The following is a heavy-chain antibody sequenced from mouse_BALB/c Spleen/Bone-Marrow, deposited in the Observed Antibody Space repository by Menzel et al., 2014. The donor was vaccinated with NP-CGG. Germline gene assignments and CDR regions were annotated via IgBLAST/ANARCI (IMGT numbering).Heavy chain of an antibody. CDR3: TRQSHEWVWFPY. D-gene: IGHD1-3*01. CDR2: IIRGVFFL. CDR1: GFTFSSYG. J-gene: IGHJ3*01. V-gene: IGHV5-6*01. Sequence: VLLGSSWVSFVKPGGSLKLSCAASGFTFSSYGMSWVRQTPDKRLEWVATIIRGVFFLLYPDSVKGRFTISRDNAKNTLSLQMSTLKSEDTAMYYCTRQSHEWVWFPYWGQGTLVTVSA.